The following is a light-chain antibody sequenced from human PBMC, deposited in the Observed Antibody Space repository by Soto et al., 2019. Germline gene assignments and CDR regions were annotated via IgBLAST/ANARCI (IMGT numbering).Light chain of an antibody. CDR2: DVN. V-gene: IGLV2-14*01. CDR1: SSDVGGYNY. Sequence: QSALTQPASVSGSPGQSITISCTGTSSDVGGYNYVSWYQQHPGKAPKLMIYDVNNRPSGVSNRFSGSKSGNTASLTISGLQAEDEADYYCSSYTSSSASVIFGGVTKLTVL. CDR3: SSYTSSSASVI. J-gene: IGLJ2*01.